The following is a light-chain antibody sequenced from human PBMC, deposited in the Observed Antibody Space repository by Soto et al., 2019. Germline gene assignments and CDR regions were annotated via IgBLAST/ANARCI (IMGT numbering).Light chain of an antibody. V-gene: IGKV3-20*01. J-gene: IGKJ1*01. CDR2: GAS. Sequence: EIVLTQSPGTLSLSPGERAILSCRASQSVSSSYLAWYQQKPGQAPRLLIYGASSRATGIPDRFSGSGSGTDFTLTISRLEPEDFAVYYCQQYHSSPRTFGQGTKVDI. CDR3: QQYHSSPRT. CDR1: QSVSSSY.